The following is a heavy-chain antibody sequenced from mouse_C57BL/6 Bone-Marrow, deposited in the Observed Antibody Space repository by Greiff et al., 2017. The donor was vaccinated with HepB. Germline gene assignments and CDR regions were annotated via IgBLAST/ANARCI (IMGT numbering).Heavy chain of an antibody. CDR1: GYTFTSYG. V-gene: IGHV1-81*01. CDR3: AREGITTVVATGRFDY. D-gene: IGHD1-1*01. J-gene: IGHJ2*01. CDR2: IYPRSGNT. Sequence: VQLQESGAELARPGASVKLSCKASGYTFTSYGISWVKQRTGPGLEWIGEIYPRSGNTYYNEKFKGKATLTADKSSSTAYMELRSLTSEDSAVYFCAREGITTVVATGRFDYWGQGTTLTVSS.